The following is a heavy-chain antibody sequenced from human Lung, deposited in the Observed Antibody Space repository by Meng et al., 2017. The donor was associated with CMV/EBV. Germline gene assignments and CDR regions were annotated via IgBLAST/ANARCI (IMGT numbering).Heavy chain of an antibody. CDR1: GYTFTSCG. CDR3: ARERYYYGMDV. V-gene: IGHV1-18*01. J-gene: IGHJ6*02. CDR2: ISAYNGNT. Sequence: ASXXVSCKASGYTFTSCGISWVRQAPGQGLEWMGWISAYNGNTNYAQKLQGRVTMTTDTSTSTADMELRSLRSDDTAVYYCARERYYYGMDVWGQGTTVTVCS.